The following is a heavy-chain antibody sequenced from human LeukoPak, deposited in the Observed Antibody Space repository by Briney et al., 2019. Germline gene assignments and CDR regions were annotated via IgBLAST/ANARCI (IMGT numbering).Heavy chain of an antibody. Sequence: GGSLRLSCAASGFTFSSYAMSWVRQAPGKGLEWVSGISGSGGSTYYADSVKGRFTISRDNSKNTLYLQMNSLRAEDTAVYYCAKGLNSYTEYFQHWGQGTLVTVSS. CDR2: ISGSGGST. CDR1: GFTFSSYA. J-gene: IGHJ1*01. CDR3: AKGLNSYTEYFQH. V-gene: IGHV3-23*01.